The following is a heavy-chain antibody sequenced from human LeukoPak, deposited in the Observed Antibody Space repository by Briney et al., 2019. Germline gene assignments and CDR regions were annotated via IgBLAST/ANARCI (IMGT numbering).Heavy chain of an antibody. CDR3: ARVSTAVAGGFDY. CDR1: GFTFSSYS. J-gene: IGHJ4*02. CDR2: ISSSSSYI. D-gene: IGHD6-19*01. Sequence: GGSLRLSCAASGFTFSSYSMNWVRQAPGKGLEWVSSISSSSSYIYYADSVKGRFTISRDNAKNSLYLQMNSLRAEDTAVYYCARVSTAVAGGFDYWGQGTLVTVSS. V-gene: IGHV3-21*01.